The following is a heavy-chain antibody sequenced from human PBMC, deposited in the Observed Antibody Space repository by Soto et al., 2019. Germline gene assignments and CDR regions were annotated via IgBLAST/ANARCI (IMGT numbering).Heavy chain of an antibody. CDR2: IYYSGST. CDR3: ARGWGGYLQH. D-gene: IGHD7-27*01. CDR1: GFTFSSYS. Sequence: LRLSCAASGFTFSSYSMNWIRQPPGKGLEWIGYIYYSGSTNYNPSLKSRVTISVDTSKNQFSLKLSSVTAADTAVYYCARGWGGYLQHWGQGTLVTV. J-gene: IGHJ1*01. V-gene: IGHV4-59*01.